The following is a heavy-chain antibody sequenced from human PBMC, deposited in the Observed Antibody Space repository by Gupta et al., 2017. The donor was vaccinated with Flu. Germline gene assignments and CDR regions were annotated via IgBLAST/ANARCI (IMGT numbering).Heavy chain of an antibody. CDR3: ARGSPEIQLWAGPGMDV. J-gene: IGHJ6*02. V-gene: IGHV4-30-4*05. CDR1: Y. CDR2: IFHRGST. D-gene: IGHD1-1*01. Sequence: YGSWSGKRPGKGREWIGNIFHRGSTFYNPALETRISISLTSKNHFSLRMTSVTAADTAVYYCARGSPEIQLWAGPGMDVWGQGTTVTVSS.